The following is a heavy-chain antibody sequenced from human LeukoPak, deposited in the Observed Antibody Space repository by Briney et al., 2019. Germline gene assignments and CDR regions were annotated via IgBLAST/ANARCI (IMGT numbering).Heavy chain of an antibody. J-gene: IGHJ5*02. CDR2: IHSDGLA. D-gene: IGHD3-16*01. Sequence: SQALSLTCTVSGDSISSGNYFWAWIRQSAGKGLEWIGRIHSDGLANYNPSLRSRVTISVDTSNNQFSLKVKSVTAADTATYYCARDRQLGWFGPWGQGILVTISS. CDR3: ARDRQLGWFGP. V-gene: IGHV4-61*02. CDR1: GDSISSGNYF.